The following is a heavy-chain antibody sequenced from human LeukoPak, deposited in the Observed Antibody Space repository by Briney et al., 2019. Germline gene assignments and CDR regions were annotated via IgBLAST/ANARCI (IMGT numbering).Heavy chain of an antibody. CDR3: ARVPYGDYDNWFDP. J-gene: IGHJ5*02. CDR1: GGSIRSYY. CDR2: IYYSGST. V-gene: IGHV4-59*01. Sequence: SETLSLTCTVSGGSIRSYYWSWIRQPPGKGLEWIGYIYYSGSTNYNPSLKSRVTISVDTSKNQFSLKLSSVTAADTAVYYCARVPYGDYDNWFDPWGQGTLVTVSS. D-gene: IGHD4-17*01.